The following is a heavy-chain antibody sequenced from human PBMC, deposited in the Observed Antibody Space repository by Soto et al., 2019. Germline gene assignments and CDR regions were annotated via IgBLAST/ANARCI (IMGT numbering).Heavy chain of an antibody. CDR3: ARDMGAVNYFDY. V-gene: IGHV4-31*03. CDR2: FYYSGNA. CDR1: GASIRSGGFY. J-gene: IGHJ4*02. Sequence: QVQLQESGPGLVKPPQTLSLTCTVSGASIRSGGFYWSWIRQHPEKGLEWIGYFYYSGNAYYNPSLRSRLTISGDASKNQFSLNLSSVTAADTAVYFCARDMGAVNYFDYWGQGILVTVSS. D-gene: IGHD3-16*01.